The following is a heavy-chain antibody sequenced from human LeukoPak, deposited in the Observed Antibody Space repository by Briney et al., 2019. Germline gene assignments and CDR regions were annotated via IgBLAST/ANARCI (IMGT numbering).Heavy chain of an antibody. Sequence: GASVKVSCKASGYTFTGYYMHWVRQAPGQGLEWMGGIIPIFGTANYAQKFQGRVTITADESTSTAYMELSSLRSEDTAVYYCAREGCSSTSCYLSWFDPWGQGTLVTVSS. CDR3: AREGCSSTSCYLSWFDP. D-gene: IGHD2-2*01. J-gene: IGHJ5*02. V-gene: IGHV1-69*13. CDR2: IIPIFGTA. CDR1: GYTFTGYY.